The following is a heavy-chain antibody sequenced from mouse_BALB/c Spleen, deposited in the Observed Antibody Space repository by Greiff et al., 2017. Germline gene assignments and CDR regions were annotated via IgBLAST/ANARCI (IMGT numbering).Heavy chain of an antibody. CDR1: GFNIKDTY. CDR2: IDPANGNN. J-gene: IGHJ3*01. V-gene: IGHV14-3*02. Sequence: VQLQQSGAELVKPGASVKLSCTASGFNIKDTYMHWVKQRPEQGLEWIGRIDPANGNNKYDPKFQGKATITADTSSNTAYLQLSSLTSEDTAVYYCARQLGLLAWFAYWGQGTLVTVSA. D-gene: IGHD3-1*01. CDR3: ARQLGLLAWFAY.